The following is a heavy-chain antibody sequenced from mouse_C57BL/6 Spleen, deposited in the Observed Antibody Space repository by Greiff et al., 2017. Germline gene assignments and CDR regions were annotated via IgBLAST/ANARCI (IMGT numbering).Heavy chain of an antibody. V-gene: IGHV1-76*01. D-gene: IGHD2-4*01. Sequence: VKLMESGAELVRPGASVKLSCKASGYTFTDYYINWVKQRPGQGLEWIARIYPGSGNTYYNEKFKGKATLTAEKSSSTAYMQLSSLTSEDSAVYFCARDYDWFAYWGQGTLVTVSA. CDR3: ARDYDWFAY. J-gene: IGHJ3*01. CDR1: GYTFTDYY. CDR2: IYPGSGNT.